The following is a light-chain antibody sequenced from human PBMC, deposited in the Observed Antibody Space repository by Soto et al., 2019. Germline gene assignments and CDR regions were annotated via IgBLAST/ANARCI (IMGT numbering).Light chain of an antibody. J-gene: IGKJ2*01. CDR3: QQSYSTLSMYT. CDR2: AAS. V-gene: IGKV1-39*01. Sequence: DIQMTQSPSSLSASVGDRVTITCRASQSISSYLNWYQQKPGKAPKILIYAASSLQSGVPSRFSGSGSVTDFTLTISSLQPEDFATYYCQQSYSTLSMYTFGQGTKLEIK. CDR1: QSISSY.